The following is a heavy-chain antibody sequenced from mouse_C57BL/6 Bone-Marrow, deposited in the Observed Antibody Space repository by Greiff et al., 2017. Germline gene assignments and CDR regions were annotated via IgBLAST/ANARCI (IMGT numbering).Heavy chain of an antibody. D-gene: IGHD2-9*01. J-gene: IGHJ3*01. V-gene: IGHV14-4*01. CDR2: IDPENGDT. CDR3: TTAFYGYDHLTIAY. CDR1: GFNIKDDY. Sequence: VQLQQSGAELVRPGDSVKLSCTASGFNIKDDYMHWVKQRPEQGLEWIGWIDPENGDTEYDSTFTGKATITAATSYNTAYLQLSSLTSEDTAVYYCTTAFYGYDHLTIAYWGQGTLVTVSA.